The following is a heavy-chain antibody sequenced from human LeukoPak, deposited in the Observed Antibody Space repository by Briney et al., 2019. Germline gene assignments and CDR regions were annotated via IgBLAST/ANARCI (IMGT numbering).Heavy chain of an antibody. CDR2: INPSGGST. CDR3: ARAACSGGSCYRYYFDY. Sequence: SVKVSCKASGYTFTSYYMHWVRQAPGQGLEWMGIINPSGGSTSYAQKFQGRVTMTRDTSTSTVYMELSSLRSEDTAVYYCARAACSGGSCYRYYFDYWGQGTLVTVSS. CDR1: GYTFTSYY. J-gene: IGHJ4*02. V-gene: IGHV1-46*01. D-gene: IGHD2-15*01.